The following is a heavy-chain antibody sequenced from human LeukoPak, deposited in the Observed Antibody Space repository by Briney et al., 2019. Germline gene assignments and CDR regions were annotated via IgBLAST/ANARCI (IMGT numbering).Heavy chain of an antibody. D-gene: IGHD3-16*01. Sequence: GASVKVSCKASGYTFSHYYIHWVRQAPGQGPEWMGWINLNTGGTNYAQKFDGRFSMTRDTSINTAFMELSGLTFDDTAVYYCGSVRGILSYFDLWGRGTLVTVSS. CDR2: INLNTGGT. CDR1: GYTFSHYY. CDR3: GSVRGILSYFDL. J-gene: IGHJ2*01. V-gene: IGHV1-2*02.